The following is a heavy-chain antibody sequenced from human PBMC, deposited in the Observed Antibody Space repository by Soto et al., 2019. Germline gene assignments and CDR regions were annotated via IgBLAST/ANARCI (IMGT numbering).Heavy chain of an antibody. D-gene: IGHD5-18*01. J-gene: IGHJ4*02. V-gene: IGHV4-39*01. CDR2: IDYTGNT. CDR1: GGSISSSSYY. Sequence: SETLSLTCTVSGGSISSSSYYWGCIRQPPGKGLEWIASIDYTGNTFYNPSLTSRVTISVDTSKNQFSLKVTSVTAADTAVYYCARINKGYGTDSWGQGTLVTV. CDR3: ARINKGYGTDS.